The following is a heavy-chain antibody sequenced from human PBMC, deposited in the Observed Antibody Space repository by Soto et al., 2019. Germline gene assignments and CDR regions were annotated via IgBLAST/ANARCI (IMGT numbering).Heavy chain of an antibody. D-gene: IGHD2-8*01. CDR3: TTDYVVLMVYAIQPNYYYMDV. Sequence: GGSLRLSCAASGFTFSNAWMSWVRQAPGKGLEWVGRIKSKTDGGTTDYAAPVKGRFTISRDDSKNTLYLQMNSLKTEDTAVYYCTTDYVVLMVYAIQPNYYYMDVWGKGTTVTVSS. J-gene: IGHJ6*03. CDR2: IKSKTDGGTT. CDR1: GFTFSNAW. V-gene: IGHV3-15*01.